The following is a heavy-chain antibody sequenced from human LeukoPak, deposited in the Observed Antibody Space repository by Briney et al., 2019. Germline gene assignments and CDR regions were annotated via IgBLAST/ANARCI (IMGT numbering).Heavy chain of an antibody. V-gene: IGHV3-23*01. D-gene: IGHD2-15*01. Sequence: GGSLRLSCTVSGFTLSSYEMSWVRQAPGKGLEWVSAISGSGDSTYYADSVKGRFTISRDNSKNTLYLQMNSLRAEDTAVYYCAKAGAVVVVAAKYFDYWGQGTLVTVSS. CDR2: ISGSGDST. J-gene: IGHJ4*02. CDR3: AKAGAVVVVAAKYFDY. CDR1: GFTLSSYE.